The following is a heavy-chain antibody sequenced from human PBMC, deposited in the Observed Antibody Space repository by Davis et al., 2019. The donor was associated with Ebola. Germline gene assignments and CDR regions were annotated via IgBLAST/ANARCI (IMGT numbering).Heavy chain of an antibody. CDR1: GGTFSSYA. CDR2: IIPIFGTA. CDR3: ARERYRDGSDYFFEQSH. Sequence: SVKVSCKASGGTFSSYAISWVRQAPGQGLEWMGGIIPIFGTANYAQRFQGRVTITADESRITAYLELSSLRSEDTAVYYCARERYRDGSDYFFEQSHWGQGTLVTVSS. D-gene: IGHD3-10*01. V-gene: IGHV1-69*13. J-gene: IGHJ4*02.